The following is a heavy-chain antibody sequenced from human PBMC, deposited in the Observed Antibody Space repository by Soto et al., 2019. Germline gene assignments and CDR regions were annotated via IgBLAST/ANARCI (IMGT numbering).Heavy chain of an antibody. D-gene: IGHD5-18*01. J-gene: IGHJ4*02. V-gene: IGHV3-30*18. Sequence: QVQLVESGGGVVQPGRSLRLSCAASGFTFSSYGMNWVRQAPGKGLEWVAVVSYDEITKYYADSVKGRFTIPRDNSKNTVYLQMNSLRPEDTAVYYCAKPLGLLRRAMAQGSDYWGQGTLVTVSS. CDR1: GFTFSSYG. CDR3: AKPLGLLRRAMAQGSDY. CDR2: VSYDEITK.